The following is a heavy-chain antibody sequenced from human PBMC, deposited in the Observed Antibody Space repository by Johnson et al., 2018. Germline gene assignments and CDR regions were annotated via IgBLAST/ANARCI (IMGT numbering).Heavy chain of an antibody. J-gene: IGHJ3*02. V-gene: IGHV5-51*01. D-gene: IGHD3-10*01. Sequence: KQPGESLKISCKGSGYRFTNYWIAWVRQMPGKGPEWMGIINPGDSETRYSPSFHVQVSISADRSISAAYLQWRSLRASDSAMYYCARQEMIRGHGAFDIWGQGTTVIVSS. CDR2: INPGDSET. CDR3: ARQEMIRGHGAFDI. CDR1: GYRFTNYW.